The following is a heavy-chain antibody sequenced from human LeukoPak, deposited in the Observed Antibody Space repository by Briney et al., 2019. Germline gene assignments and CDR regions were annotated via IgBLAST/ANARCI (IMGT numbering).Heavy chain of an antibody. CDR2: INHSGST. V-gene: IGHV4-34*01. CDR1: GGSISSYY. D-gene: IGHD6-13*01. J-gene: IGHJ4*02. Sequence: SETLSLTCTVSGGSISSYYWSWIRQPPGKGLEWIGEINHSGSTNYNPSLKSRVTISVDTSKNQFSLKLSSVTAANTAVYYCARHAGIAGHFDYWGQGTLVTVSS. CDR3: ARHAGIAGHFDY.